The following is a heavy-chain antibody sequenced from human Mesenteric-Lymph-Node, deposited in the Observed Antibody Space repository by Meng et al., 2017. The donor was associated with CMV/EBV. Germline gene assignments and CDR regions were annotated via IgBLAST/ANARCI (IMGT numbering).Heavy chain of an antibody. CDR3: TREYSSSSGRAFDI. V-gene: IGHV3-33*01. D-gene: IGHD6-6*01. Sequence: GGSLRLSCSAFGFTFSNYGIHWVRQAPGKGLEWVAIIWSGGSGKYYADSVKGRFTISRDNSKNTLFLQMNSLRVDDTAVYYCTREYSSSSGRAFDIWGQGTMVTVSS. CDR2: IWSGGSGK. CDR1: GFTFSNYG. J-gene: IGHJ3*02.